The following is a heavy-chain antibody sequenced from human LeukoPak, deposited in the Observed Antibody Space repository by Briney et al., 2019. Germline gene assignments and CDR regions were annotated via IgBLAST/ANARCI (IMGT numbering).Heavy chain of an antibody. V-gene: IGHV3-23*01. CDR1: GFTFSSYA. CDR3: ARGDPIYDFWSGGDY. CDR2: ISDSGSGGNT. D-gene: IGHD3-3*01. J-gene: IGHJ4*02. Sequence: PGGSLRLSCAASGFTFSSYAMSWVRQAPGKGLEWVSTISDSGSGGNTYYADSVKGRFTISRDNSKNTLYLQMNSLRAEDTAVYYCARGDPIYDFWSGGDYWGQGSLVTVSS.